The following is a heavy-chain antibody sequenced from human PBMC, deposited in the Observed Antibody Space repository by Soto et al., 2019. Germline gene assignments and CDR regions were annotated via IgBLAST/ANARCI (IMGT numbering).Heavy chain of an antibody. D-gene: IGHD6-19*01. CDR2: ISASGRDT. J-gene: IGHJ4*02. V-gene: IGHV3-23*01. CDR3: AKGKSSGWYFFDY. CDR1: GFTFSNYA. Sequence: GGSLRLSCAASGFTFSNYAMSWVRQAPGKGLEWVSGISASGRDTYYADSVKDRFTISRDNSKNTVYLQMNSLRADDTATYYCAKGKSSGWYFFDYWGQGTPVTVS.